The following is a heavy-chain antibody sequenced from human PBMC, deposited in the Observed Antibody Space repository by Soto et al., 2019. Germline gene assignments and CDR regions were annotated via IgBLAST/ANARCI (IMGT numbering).Heavy chain of an antibody. Sequence: PSETLSLTCTVSGGSISSYYWSWIRQPPGKGLEWIGYSYYSGSTNYNPSLKSRVTISVDTSKNQFALKLSSVTAADTAVYYCAIESHDSSGYPSVDYWGQGTLVTVSS. CDR1: GGSISSYY. CDR2: SYYSGST. D-gene: IGHD3-22*01. V-gene: IGHV4-59*01. CDR3: AIESHDSSGYPSVDY. J-gene: IGHJ4*02.